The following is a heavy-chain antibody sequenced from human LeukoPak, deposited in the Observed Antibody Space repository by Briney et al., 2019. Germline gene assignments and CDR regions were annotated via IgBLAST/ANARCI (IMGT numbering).Heavy chain of an antibody. D-gene: IGHD2-2*01. CDR2: ISAYNGNT. CDR1: GYTFTSYG. J-gene: IGHJ6*03. CDR3: ARDAYCSSTSCYYYYYMDV. Sequence: ASVKVSCKASGYTFTSYGISWVRQAPGQGVEWMGWISAYNGNTNYAQKLQGRVTMTTDTSTSTAYMELRSLRSDDTAVYYCARDAYCSSTSCYYYYYMDVWGKGTTVTVSS. V-gene: IGHV1-18*01.